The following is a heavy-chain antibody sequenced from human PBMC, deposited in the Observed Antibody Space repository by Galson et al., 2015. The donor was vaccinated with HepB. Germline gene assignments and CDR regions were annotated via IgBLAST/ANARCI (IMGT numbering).Heavy chain of an antibody. J-gene: IGHJ4*02. V-gene: IGHV3-9*01. CDR3: AKSPYYDFWSDFSYYFDY. CDR1: GFVFGDYA. CDR2: ISWNSNNV. Sequence: SLRLSCAASGFVFGDYAVHWVRQGPEKGLEWVSGISWNSNNVAYVDSVKGRFTISRDNAKNSLYLQMNSLRAEDTALYYCAKSPYYDFWSDFSYYFDYWGQGTLVTVSS. D-gene: IGHD3-3*01.